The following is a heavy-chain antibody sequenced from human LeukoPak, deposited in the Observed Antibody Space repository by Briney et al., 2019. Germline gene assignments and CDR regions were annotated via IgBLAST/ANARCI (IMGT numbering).Heavy chain of an antibody. J-gene: IGHJ4*02. CDR1: GGSISSGSYY. CDR3: ARGGHIVVVPAAPRWPFDY. D-gene: IGHD2-2*01. CDR2: IYTGGST. Sequence: SETLSLTCTVSGGSISSGSYYWSWIRQPAGKGLEWSGRIYTGGSTNYNPSLKSRVTISVDTSKNQFSLKLSSVTAADTAVYYCARGGHIVVVPAAPRWPFDYWGQGTLVTVSS. V-gene: IGHV4-61*02.